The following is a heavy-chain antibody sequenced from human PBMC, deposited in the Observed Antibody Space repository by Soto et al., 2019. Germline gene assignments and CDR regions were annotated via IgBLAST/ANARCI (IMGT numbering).Heavy chain of an antibody. CDR2: FWYDASGQ. D-gene: IGHD6-13*01. V-gene: IGHV3-33*01. Sequence: QVQLVESGGGVVQPGGSLRLSCATSGFTFTSYTMHWVRQAPGKGLEWVATFWYDASGQKYADSVKGRFTISRNPSRSTLYLHMDSLRAEDTALHYCAFGSWNQYYFDYWGQEILVTVSS. J-gene: IGHJ4*02. CDR1: GFTFTSYT. CDR3: AFGSWNQYYFDY.